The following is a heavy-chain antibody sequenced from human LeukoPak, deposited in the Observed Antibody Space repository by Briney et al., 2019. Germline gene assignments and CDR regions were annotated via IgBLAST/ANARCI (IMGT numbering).Heavy chain of an antibody. CDR2: ISWNSGSI. CDR1: GFTFNDYA. D-gene: IGHD2-2*01. CDR3: AKACSSRSCYGDYYYGMDV. Sequence: GGSLRLSCAASGFTFNDYAMHWVRRAPGKGLEWVSGISWNSGSIGYADSVKGRFTISRDNAKNSLYLEMNSLRAEDTALYYCAKACSSRSCYGDYYYGMDVWGQGTTVTVSS. V-gene: IGHV3-9*01. J-gene: IGHJ6*02.